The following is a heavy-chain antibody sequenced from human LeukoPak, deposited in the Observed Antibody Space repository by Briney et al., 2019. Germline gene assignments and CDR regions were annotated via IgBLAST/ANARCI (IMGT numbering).Heavy chain of an antibody. CDR1: GFTFSRYS. J-gene: IGHJ4*02. Sequence: GGSLRLSCAASGFTFSRYSMHWVRQAPGKGLVWVSRINSDGSTTNYADSVKGRFTISRDNAKNTLYLQMDSLRADDTAVYYCATAGNYRFDYWGQGTLVTVSS. CDR3: ATAGNYRFDY. D-gene: IGHD1-7*01. CDR2: INSDGSTT. V-gene: IGHV3-74*01.